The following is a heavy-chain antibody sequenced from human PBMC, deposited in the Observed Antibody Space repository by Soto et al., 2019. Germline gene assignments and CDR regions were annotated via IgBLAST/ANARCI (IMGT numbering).Heavy chain of an antibody. V-gene: IGHV1-18*01. CDR1: GYTFTSYG. CDR2: ISAYNGNA. Sequence: ASVKVSCKASGYTFTSYGISWVRQAPGQGLEWMGWISAYNGNANYAQKLQGRVTMTTDTSTSTAYRELRSLRSDDTAVYYCAREGATRDFDYWGQGTLVTVSS. CDR3: AREGATRDFDY. J-gene: IGHJ4*02. D-gene: IGHD1-26*01.